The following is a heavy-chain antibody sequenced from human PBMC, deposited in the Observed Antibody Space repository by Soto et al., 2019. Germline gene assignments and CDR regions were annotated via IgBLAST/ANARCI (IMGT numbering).Heavy chain of an antibody. CDR3: ARQPWELRKHDAFDI. Sequence: QLQLQESGPGLVKPSETLSLTCTVSGGSISSSSYYWGWIRQPPGKGLEWIGSIYYSGSTYYNPSLKSRVTISVDTSKNQFSLKLSSVTAADTAVYYCARQPWELRKHDAFDIWGQGTMVTVSS. D-gene: IGHD1-26*01. CDR1: GGSISSSSYY. CDR2: IYYSGST. J-gene: IGHJ3*02. V-gene: IGHV4-39*01.